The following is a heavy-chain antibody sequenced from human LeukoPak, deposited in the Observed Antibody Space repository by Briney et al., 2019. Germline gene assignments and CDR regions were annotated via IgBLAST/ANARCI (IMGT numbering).Heavy chain of an antibody. V-gene: IGHV3-48*03. CDR2: ISSSGSTI. D-gene: IGHD3-16*01. CDR3: ARVEVWGSYLLDY. Sequence: GGSLRLSCAASGFTFSSYEMNWVRQAPGKGLEWVSYISSSGSTIYYADSVKGRFTISRDNAKNSLYLQMNSLRAEDTAVYYCARVEVWGSYLLDYWGQGTLVTVSS. J-gene: IGHJ4*02. CDR1: GFTFSSYE.